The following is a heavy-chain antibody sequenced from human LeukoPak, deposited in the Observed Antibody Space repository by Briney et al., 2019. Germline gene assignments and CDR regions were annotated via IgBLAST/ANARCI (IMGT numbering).Heavy chain of an antibody. CDR1: GYTFTNYG. J-gene: IGHJ3*02. CDR2: INPYNGNT. V-gene: IGHV1-18*01. D-gene: IGHD2-2*01. Sequence: GASVKVSCKASGYTFTNYGITWVRQAPGQGLEWLGWINPYNGNTNYARRVQGSVTLTTDTFTTITCVYLRSLSPDETAVYYCARGGGEYRLLYWPRRLNDAFDIWGQGTMVTVSS. CDR3: ARGGGEYRLLYWPRRLNDAFDI.